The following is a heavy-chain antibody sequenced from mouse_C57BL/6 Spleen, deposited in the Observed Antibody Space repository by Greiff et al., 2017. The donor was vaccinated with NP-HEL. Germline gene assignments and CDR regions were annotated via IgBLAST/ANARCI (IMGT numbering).Heavy chain of an antibody. CDR3: AGNWGGFDY. CDR2: IDPANGNT. D-gene: IGHD4-1*01. J-gene: IGHJ2*01. Sequence: EVQLQQSVAELVRPGASVKLSCTASGFNIKNTYMPWVKQRPEQGLEWIGRIDPANGNTKYAPKFQGKATITADTSSNTAYLQLSSLTSEDTAIYCCAGNWGGFDYWGQGTTLTVSS. CDR1: GFNIKNTY. V-gene: IGHV14-3*01.